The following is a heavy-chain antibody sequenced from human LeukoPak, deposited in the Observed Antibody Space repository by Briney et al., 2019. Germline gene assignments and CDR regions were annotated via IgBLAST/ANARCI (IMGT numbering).Heavy chain of an antibody. Sequence: SETLSLTCSVSNGSISNYFWSCIRQPAGKGLEWIGRIHTSGTTNYSPSLKSRLTMSVDTSKNQFSLELTSVTAADTAVYYCAREETTRSQRAFDYWGQGSLVTVSS. CDR3: AREETTRSQRAFDY. D-gene: IGHD2-15*01. CDR1: NGSISNYF. J-gene: IGHJ4*02. V-gene: IGHV4-4*07. CDR2: IHTSGTT.